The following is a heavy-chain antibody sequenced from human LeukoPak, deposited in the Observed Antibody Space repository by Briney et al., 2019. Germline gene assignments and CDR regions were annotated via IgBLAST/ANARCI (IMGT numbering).Heavy chain of an antibody. D-gene: IGHD1-26*01. CDR1: GFTFSSYG. CDR2: IWYDGSNK. J-gene: IGHJ4*02. V-gene: IGHV3-33*01. Sequence: GGFLRLSCAASGFTFSSYGMHWVRQAPGKGLEWVAVIWYDGSNKYYADSVKGRFTISRDNSKNTLYLQMNSLRAEDTAVYYCARDSAAHYYFDYWGQGTLVTVSS. CDR3: ARDSAAHYYFDY.